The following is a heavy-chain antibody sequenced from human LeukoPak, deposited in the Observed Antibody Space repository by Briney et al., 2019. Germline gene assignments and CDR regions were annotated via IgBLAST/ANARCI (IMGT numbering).Heavy chain of an antibody. D-gene: IGHD2-15*01. CDR3: AKETLGYCSGGSCQGLNY. CDR1: GFTFTIYG. Sequence: GGSLRLSCAASGFTFTIYGMYWVRQAPGKGLEWVAMISYDESNKYYTDSVEGRFTISRDNSKNTLYLQMNSLRAEDTAIYYCAKETLGYCSGGSCQGLNYWGQGTLVTVSS. V-gene: IGHV3-30*18. CDR2: ISYDESNK. J-gene: IGHJ4*02.